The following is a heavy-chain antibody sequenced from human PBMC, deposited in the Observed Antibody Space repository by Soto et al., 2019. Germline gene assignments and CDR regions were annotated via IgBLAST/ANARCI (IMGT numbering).Heavy chain of an antibody. CDR3: ASVTMVRGLLY. D-gene: IGHD3-10*01. J-gene: IGHJ4*02. Sequence: SETLSLTCTVSGGSISSYYWSWIRQPPGKGLEWIGYIYYSGSTNYNPSLKSRVTISVDTSKNQFSLKLSSVTAADTAVYYCASVTMVRGLLYWGQGTLVTVSS. V-gene: IGHV4-59*01. CDR2: IYYSGST. CDR1: GGSISSYY.